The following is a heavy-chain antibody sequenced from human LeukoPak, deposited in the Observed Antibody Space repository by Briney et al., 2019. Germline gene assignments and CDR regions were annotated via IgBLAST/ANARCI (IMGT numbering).Heavy chain of an antibody. J-gene: IGHJ5*02. CDR2: IIPILGIA. CDR1: GGTFSSYA. Sequence: SVKVSCKASGGTFSSYAISWVRQAPGQGLEWMGRIIPILGIANYAQKCQGRVTITADKSTSTAYMELSSLRSEDTAVYYCAVNRDCSSTSCHHDWFDPWGQGTLVTVSS. V-gene: IGHV1-69*04. CDR3: AVNRDCSSTSCHHDWFDP. D-gene: IGHD2-2*01.